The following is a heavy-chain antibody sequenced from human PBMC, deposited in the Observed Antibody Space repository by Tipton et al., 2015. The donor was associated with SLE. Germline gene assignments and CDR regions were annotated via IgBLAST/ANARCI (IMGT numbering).Heavy chain of an antibody. CDR2: IYSGGST. D-gene: IGHD2-2*01. V-gene: IGHV3-53*04. Sequence: SLGLSCAASGFTVSSNYMSWVRQAPGKGLEWVSVIYSGGSTYYADSVKGRLTISRHNSKNTLYLQMNSLRAEDTAVYYCAAGGCSSTSCYYYYMDVWGKGTTVTVSS. CDR1: GFTVSSNY. J-gene: IGHJ6*03. CDR3: AAGGCSSTSCYYYYMDV.